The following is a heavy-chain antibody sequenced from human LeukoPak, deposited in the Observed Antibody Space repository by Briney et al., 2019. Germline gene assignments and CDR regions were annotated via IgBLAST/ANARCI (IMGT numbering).Heavy chain of an antibody. J-gene: IGHJ4*02. CDR1: GFTFSSYA. Sequence: GGSLRLSCAASGFTFSSYAMSWVRQALGKGLEWVANIKQDGTEKYYVDSVKGRFTISRDNAKNSLYLQMNSLRVEDTAVYYCARRYFDYWGQGTLVTVSS. V-gene: IGHV3-7*03. CDR2: IKQDGTEK. CDR3: ARRYFDY.